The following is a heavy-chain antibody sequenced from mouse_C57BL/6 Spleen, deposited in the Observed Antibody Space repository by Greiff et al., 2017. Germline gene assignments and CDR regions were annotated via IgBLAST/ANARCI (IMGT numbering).Heavy chain of an antibody. D-gene: IGHD1-1*01. J-gene: IGHJ2*01. CDR2: INPSTGGT. CDR3: ARRGGSSPYYFDY. Sequence: EVQRVESGPELVKPGASVKISCKASGYSFTGYYMNWVKQSPEKSLEWIGEINPSTGGTTYNQKFKAKATLTVDKSSSTAYMQLKSLTSEDSAVYYCARRGGSSPYYFDYWGQGTTLTVSS. V-gene: IGHV1-42*01. CDR1: GYSFTGYY.